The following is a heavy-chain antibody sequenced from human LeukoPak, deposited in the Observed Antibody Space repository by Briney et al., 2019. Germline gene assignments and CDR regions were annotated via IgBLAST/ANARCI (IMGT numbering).Heavy chain of an antibody. V-gene: IGHV3-7*01. J-gene: IGHJ4*02. CDR1: GFTFSSYW. CDR2: IKQDGSEK. Sequence: GGSLRLSCAASGFTFSSYWMSWVRQAPGKGLEWVANIKQDGSEKYYVDSVKGRFTISRDNAKNSLYLQMNSLRAEDTAVYYCARDICGGDCFTVYWGQGTLVTVSS. CDR3: ARDICGGDCFTVY. D-gene: IGHD2-21*02.